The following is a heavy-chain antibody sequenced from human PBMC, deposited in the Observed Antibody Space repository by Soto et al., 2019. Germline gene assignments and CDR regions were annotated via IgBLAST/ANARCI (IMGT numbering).Heavy chain of an antibody. CDR1: GFTFSSYA. D-gene: IGHD4-17*01. J-gene: IGHJ4*02. CDR2: ISGRGGSP. CDR3: ARDRAMTKSYFHN. Sequence: SGGSLRLSGAACGFTFSSYAISWVRQAPGKRLEWVSGISGRGGSPYYADSVKGRFTISRDNSKSTLYLLMNSLRVYDTALYYCARDRAMTKSYFHNSGQRTLLTFSS. V-gene: IGHV3-23*01.